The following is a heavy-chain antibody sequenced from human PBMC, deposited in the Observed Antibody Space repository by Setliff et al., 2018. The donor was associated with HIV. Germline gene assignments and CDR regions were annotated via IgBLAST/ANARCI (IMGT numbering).Heavy chain of an antibody. CDR3: ARTKADGYNGVFDS. V-gene: IGHV4-38-2*01. J-gene: IGHJ4*02. D-gene: IGHD5-12*01. CDR2: IYHSGST. CDR1: GYSISSGYY. Sequence: PSETLSLTCAVSGYSISSGYYWGWIRQPPGKGLEWIGSIYHSGSTYYNPSLKSRVTISVDTSKNRFSLRLTSVTAADTAVYYSARTKADGYNGVFDSWGQGTLVTVSS.